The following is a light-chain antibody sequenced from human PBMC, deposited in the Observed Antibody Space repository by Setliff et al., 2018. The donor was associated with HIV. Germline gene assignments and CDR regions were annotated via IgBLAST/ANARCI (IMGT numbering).Light chain of an antibody. Sequence: QSVLTQPASVSGSPGQSITISCTGTSSDVGGYNYVSWYQQHPGKAPKLMIYEVSNRPSGVSNRFSGSKSGNTASLTISGLQAEDEADYYCSSYTASSTVLFGGGTK. CDR1: SSDVGGYNY. CDR3: SSYTASSTVL. CDR2: EVS. J-gene: IGLJ2*01. V-gene: IGLV2-14*01.